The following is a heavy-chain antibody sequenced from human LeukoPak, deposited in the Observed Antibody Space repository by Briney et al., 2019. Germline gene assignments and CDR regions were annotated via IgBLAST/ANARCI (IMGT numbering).Heavy chain of an antibody. D-gene: IGHD2-15*01. V-gene: IGHV3-NL1*01. CDR3: ARDGGSGPAEYFQH. Sequence: GGSLRLSCAASGFTFQKYGMNWVRQAPGKGLEWVSVIYSGGSGGSTYYADSVKGRFTISRDNSKNTLYLQMNSLRAEDTAVYYCARDGGSGPAEYFQHWGQGTLVTVSS. J-gene: IGHJ1*01. CDR1: GFTFQKYG. CDR2: IYSGGSGGST.